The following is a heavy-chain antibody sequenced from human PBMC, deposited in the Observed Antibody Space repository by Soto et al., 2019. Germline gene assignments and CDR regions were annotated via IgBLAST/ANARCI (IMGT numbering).Heavy chain of an antibody. Sequence: GESLKISCKGSGYIFATYWIGWVRQMPGKGLAWMGIIFPRDSDTRYSPSFQGQVTISADKSISTAYLHWSSLKASDTAMYYCARSIYDTSGSKSTLTPGLQLYSDFWGQGTQVTVS. CDR1: GYIFATYW. CDR3: ARSIYDTSGSKSTLTPGLQLYSDF. CDR2: IFPRDSDT. J-gene: IGHJ4*02. D-gene: IGHD3-22*01. V-gene: IGHV5-51*01.